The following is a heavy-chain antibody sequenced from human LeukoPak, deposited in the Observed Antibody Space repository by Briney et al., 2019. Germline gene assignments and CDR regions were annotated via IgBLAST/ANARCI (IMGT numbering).Heavy chain of an antibody. D-gene: IGHD3-22*01. CDR2: IRSKANSYAT. CDR1: GFTFSGSA. J-gene: IGHJ4*02. CDR3: TRLGNYDSSGYYYY. V-gene: IGHV3-73*01. Sequence: PGRSLRLSCAASGFTFSGSAMHWVRQASGKGLEWVGRIRSKANSYATAYAASVKGRFTISRDDSKNTAYLQMSSLKTEDTAVYYCTRLGNYDSSGYYYYWGQGTLVTVSS.